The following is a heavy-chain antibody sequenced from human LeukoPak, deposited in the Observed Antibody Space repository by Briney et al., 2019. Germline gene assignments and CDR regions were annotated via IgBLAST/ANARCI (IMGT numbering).Heavy chain of an antibody. V-gene: IGHV1-69*05. CDR1: GGTFSSYA. CDR3: ARDLLYDYQPRGWFDP. D-gene: IGHD5/OR15-5a*01. CDR2: IIPIFGTA. J-gene: IGHJ5*02. Sequence: GSSVKVSCKASGGTFSSYAISWVRQAPGQGLEWMGGIIPIFGTANYAQKFQGRVTITTDESTSTAYMELSSLRSEDTAVYYCARDLLYDYQPRGWFDPWGQGTLVTVSS.